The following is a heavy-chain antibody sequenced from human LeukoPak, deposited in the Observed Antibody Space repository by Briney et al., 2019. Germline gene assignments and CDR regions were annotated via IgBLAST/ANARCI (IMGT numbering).Heavy chain of an antibody. CDR1: GGSISSGGYY. J-gene: IGHJ5*02. D-gene: IGHD1-26*01. CDR3: ASAAISGANSWFDP. Sequence: SETLSLTCTVSGGSISSGGYYWSWIRQHPGKGLEWIGYIYYSGSTYYNPSLKSRVTISVDTSKNQFSLKLSSVTAADTAVYYCASAAISGANSWFDPWGQGTLVTVSS. V-gene: IGHV4-31*03. CDR2: IYYSGST.